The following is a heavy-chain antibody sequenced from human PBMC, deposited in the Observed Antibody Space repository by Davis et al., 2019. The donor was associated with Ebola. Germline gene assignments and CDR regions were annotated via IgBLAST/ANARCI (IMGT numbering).Heavy chain of an antibody. J-gene: IGHJ6*02. D-gene: IGHD1-26*01. Sequence: GESLKISCAASGFTFDDYTMHWVRQAPGKGLEWVSLISWDGGSTYYADSVKGRFTISRDNSKSTLYLQMNSLRAEDTAVYYCARGTHGSFGWELNYYYGMDVWGQGTTVTVSS. CDR3: ARGTHGSFGWELNYYYGMDV. CDR1: GFTFDDYT. V-gene: IGHV3-43*01. CDR2: ISWDGGST.